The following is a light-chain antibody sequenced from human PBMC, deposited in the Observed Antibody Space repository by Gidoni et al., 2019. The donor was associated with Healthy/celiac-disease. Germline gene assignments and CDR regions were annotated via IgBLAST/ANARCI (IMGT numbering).Light chain of an antibody. V-gene: IGLV1-51*01. CDR2: ENN. CDR1: SSNIGNNY. J-gene: IGLJ2*01. Sequence: QSVLTQPPSVSAAPGQKVTISCSGSSSNIGNNYVSWYQQLPGTAPKLLIYENNKRPSGIPDRFSGSKSATSATLDITGLQTGDEADYYCGTWDSSLSAVVFGGGTKLTVL. CDR3: GTWDSSLSAVV.